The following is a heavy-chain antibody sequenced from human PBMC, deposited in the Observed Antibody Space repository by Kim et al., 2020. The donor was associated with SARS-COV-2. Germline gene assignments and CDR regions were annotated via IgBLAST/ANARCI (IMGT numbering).Heavy chain of an antibody. CDR3: ARDSFSILALQDAFDI. J-gene: IGHJ3*02. V-gene: IGHV1-18*01. D-gene: IGHD3-3*02. CDR1: GYTFTSSG. CDR2: ISAYNGNT. Sequence: ASVKVSCKASGYTFTSSGISWVRQAPGQGLEWMGWISAYNGNTNYPQKFQGRVTMTTDTSTSTAYMELRSLRSDDTALYYCARDSFSILALQDAFDIWGQGTMVTVSS.